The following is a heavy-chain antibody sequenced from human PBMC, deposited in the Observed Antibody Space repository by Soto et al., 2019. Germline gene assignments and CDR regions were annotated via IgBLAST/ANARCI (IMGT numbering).Heavy chain of an antibody. D-gene: IGHD3-3*01. CDR1: GFTFSNAW. V-gene: IGHV3-15*07. CDR2: IKSKTDGGTT. CDR3: TTNYDFRYYGRDV. J-gene: IGHJ6*02. Sequence: PGGSLRLSCAASGFTFSNAWMNWVRQAPGKGLEWVGRIKSKTDGGTTDYAAPVKGRFTISRDDSKNTLYLQMNSLKTEDTAVYYCTTNYDFRYYGRDVGGQGTTVTVSS.